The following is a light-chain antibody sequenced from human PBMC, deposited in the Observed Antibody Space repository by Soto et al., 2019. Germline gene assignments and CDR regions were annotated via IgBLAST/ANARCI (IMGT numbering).Light chain of an antibody. CDR3: QQYYGTPRK. V-gene: IGKV4-1*01. CDR1: HSVLYSPNNENY. CDR2: WAS. J-gene: IGKJ1*01. Sequence: IVMTESPDSMAVSLGETVTIKCNFTHSVLYSPNNENYLAWYQQKPGQPPKLLVYWASARESGVPDRFSGTGSGTDFTLTISSLHAEDVAVYHCQQYYGTPRKFGQGTRWIS.